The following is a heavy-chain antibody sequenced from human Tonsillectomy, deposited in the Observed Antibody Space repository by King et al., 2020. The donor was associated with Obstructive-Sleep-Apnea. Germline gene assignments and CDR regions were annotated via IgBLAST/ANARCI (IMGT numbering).Heavy chain of an antibody. Sequence: VQLQESGPGLVKPSETLSLTCTVSGGSISSYYWSWIRQPPGKGLEWIGYIYYSGSTNYNPSLKSRVTISVDTSKNQFSLKLSSVTAADTAVYYCARSTYYDFLSGYYTPYWYFDLWGRGTLVTVSS. CDR1: GGSISSYY. CDR3: ARSTYYDFLSGYYTPYWYFDL. J-gene: IGHJ2*01. V-gene: IGHV4-59*01. CDR2: IYYSGST. D-gene: IGHD3-3*01.